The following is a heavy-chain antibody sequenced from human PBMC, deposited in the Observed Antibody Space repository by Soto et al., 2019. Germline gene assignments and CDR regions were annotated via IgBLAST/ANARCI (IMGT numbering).Heavy chain of an antibody. V-gene: IGHV3-48*02. J-gene: IGHJ6*02. Sequence: GGSLRLSCTPSGFIFSDYSMNWVRQAPGKGLEWISYITTTSSTMYYADSVKGRFTISRDNAKNSLYLQMNSLRDEDTAVYYCARDSSGRQYYGMDVWGQGTTVTVFS. D-gene: IGHD3-22*01. CDR3: ARDSSGRQYYGMDV. CDR2: ITTTSSTM. CDR1: GFIFSDYS.